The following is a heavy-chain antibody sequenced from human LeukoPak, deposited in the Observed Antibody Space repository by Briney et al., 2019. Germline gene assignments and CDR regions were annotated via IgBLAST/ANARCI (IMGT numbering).Heavy chain of an antibody. J-gene: IGHJ5*02. V-gene: IGHV4-38-2*02. D-gene: IGHD2-2*01. CDR1: GYSISSGYY. Sequence: PSETLSLTCTVSGYSISSGYYWGWIRQPPGKGLEWIGSIYHSGSTYYNPSLKSRVTISVDTSKNQFSLKLSSVTAADTAVYYCARDGGYCSSTSCYLNWFDPWGQGTLVTVSS. CDR3: ARDGGYCSSTSCYLNWFDP. CDR2: IYHSGST.